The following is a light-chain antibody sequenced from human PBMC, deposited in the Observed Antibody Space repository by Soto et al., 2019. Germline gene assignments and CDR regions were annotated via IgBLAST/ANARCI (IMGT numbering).Light chain of an antibody. J-gene: IGLJ3*02. Sequence: QSVLTQPRSVSGSPGQSVTISCTGTSSDVGGDNYVSWYQQHPGKAPKLMIYDVVKRPSGGPDRFSGSTSGSTASLTISGLQAEDEADSYCCSYAGSYTLVFGGGTKLTV. CDR2: DVV. CDR3: CSYAGSYTLV. V-gene: IGLV2-11*01. CDR1: SSDVGGDNY.